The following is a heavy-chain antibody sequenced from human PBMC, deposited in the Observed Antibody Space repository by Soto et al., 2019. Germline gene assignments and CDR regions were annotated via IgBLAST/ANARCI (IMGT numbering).Heavy chain of an antibody. J-gene: IGHJ6*02. V-gene: IGHV3-48*02. Sequence: PGGSLRLSCAVSGFSISKYSMTWVRQAPGKGLEWVSYIGSRSRSIYYADSVKGRFTISRDNAENSLSLQMFSLTDEDTAVYYCARERKIAAAGPFYYYTRDVWGQGTTVTVSS. CDR3: ARERKIAAAGPFYYYTRDV. D-gene: IGHD3-22*01. CDR1: GFSISKYS. CDR2: IGSRSRSI.